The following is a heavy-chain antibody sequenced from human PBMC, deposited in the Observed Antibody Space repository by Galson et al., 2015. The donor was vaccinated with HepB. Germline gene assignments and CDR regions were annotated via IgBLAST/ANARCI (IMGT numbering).Heavy chain of an antibody. CDR1: GFTFGDYA. CDR2: IRSKAYGGTT. J-gene: IGHJ4*02. D-gene: IGHD2-2*01. V-gene: IGHV3-49*03. CDR3: TRESVVPAAEPKDY. Sequence: SLRLSCAASGFTFGDYAMSWFRQAPGKGLEWVGFIRSKAYGGTTEYAASVKGRFTISRDDSKSIAYLQMNSLKTEDTAVYYCTRESVVPAAEPKDYWGQGTLVTVSS.